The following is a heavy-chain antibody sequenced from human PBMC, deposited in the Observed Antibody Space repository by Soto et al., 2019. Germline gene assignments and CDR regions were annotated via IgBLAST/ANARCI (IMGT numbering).Heavy chain of an antibody. CDR2: IYYSGST. D-gene: IGHD2-2*01. V-gene: IGHV4-31*03. J-gene: IGHJ6*02. CDR3: AVSRDGYSMDV. Sequence: SETLSLTCTVSGGSISSGGYYWSWIRQHPGKGLEWIGYIYYSGSTYYNKSLKSRVTISVDTSKDQFSLELSSVTAADTAVYYCAVSRDGYSMDVWGQGTTVTVSS. CDR1: GGSISSGGYY.